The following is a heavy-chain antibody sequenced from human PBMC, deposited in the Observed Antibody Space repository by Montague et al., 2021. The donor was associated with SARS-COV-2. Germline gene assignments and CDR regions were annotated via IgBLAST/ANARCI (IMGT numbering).Heavy chain of an antibody. J-gene: IGHJ4*01. CDR3: ARRAGVVGDTRFDY. D-gene: IGHD1-26*01. CDR1: GDSISSLHYY. V-gene: IGHV4-39*01. Sequence: SETLSLTCTVSGDSISSLHYYWGWIRQSPGKGLEWIGNVFYRGSTXYKPSLRSRVTIAVDTSENQFALRLRSVTATDTAIYYCARRAGVVGDTRFDYWGQGILVPVSS. CDR2: VFYRGST.